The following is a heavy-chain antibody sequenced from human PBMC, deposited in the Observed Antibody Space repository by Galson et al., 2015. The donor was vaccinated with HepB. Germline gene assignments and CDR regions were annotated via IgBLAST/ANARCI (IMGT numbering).Heavy chain of an antibody. CDR1: GYTFTGYY. D-gene: IGHD5-18*01. Sequence: SVKVACKASGYTFTGYYMHWARQAPGQGLEWMGWINPNSGGTNYAQKFQGRVTMTRDKSSSTAYMELSRLRSDDTAVYYCATGYSYGYTWFDPWGQGTLVTVSS. J-gene: IGHJ5*02. V-gene: IGHV1-2*02. CDR3: ATGYSYGYTWFDP. CDR2: INPNSGGT.